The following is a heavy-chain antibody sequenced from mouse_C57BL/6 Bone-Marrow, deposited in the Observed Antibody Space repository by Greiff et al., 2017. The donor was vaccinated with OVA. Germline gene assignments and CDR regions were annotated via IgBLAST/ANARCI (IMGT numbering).Heavy chain of an antibody. Sequence: EVQLQQSGPELVKPGASVKISCKASGYTFTDYYMNWVKQSHGKSLEWIGDINPNNGGTSYNQKFKGKATLTVDKSSSTAYMELRSLTSEDSAVYYCASSTVVAPLDYWGQGTTLTVSS. J-gene: IGHJ2*01. CDR3: ASSTVVAPLDY. CDR2: INPNNGGT. CDR1: GYTFTDYY. D-gene: IGHD1-1*01. V-gene: IGHV1-26*01.